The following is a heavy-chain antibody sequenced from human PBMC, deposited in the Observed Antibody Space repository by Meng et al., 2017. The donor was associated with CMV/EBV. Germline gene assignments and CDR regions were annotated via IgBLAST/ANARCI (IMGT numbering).Heavy chain of an antibody. CDR2: INPNSGGT. CDR1: GYTFTGYY. D-gene: IGHD1-14*01. CDR3: ARGITGTTRVKKYYFDY. J-gene: IGHJ4*02. Sequence: ASVKVSCKASGYTFTGYYMHWVRQAPGQGLEWMGWINPNSGGTNYAQKFQGRVTMTRDTPISTAYMELSRLRSDDTAVYYCARGITGTTRVKKYYFDYWGQGTLVTVSS. V-gene: IGHV1-2*02.